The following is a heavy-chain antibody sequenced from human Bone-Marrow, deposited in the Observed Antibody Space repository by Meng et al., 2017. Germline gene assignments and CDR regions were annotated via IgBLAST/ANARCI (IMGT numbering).Heavy chain of an antibody. V-gene: IGHV4-34*01. Sequence: QVQLQQWGAGLVKPSGTRSLTCAVYGGSFSGYYWSWIRQPPGKGLEWIGEINHSESTNYNPSLKSRVTMSVDTSKNQFSLKLSSVTAADTAVYYCARDCSSSSCSLDYWGQGTLVTVYS. D-gene: IGHD2-2*01. CDR3: ARDCSSSSCSLDY. CDR1: GGSFSGYY. CDR2: INHSEST. J-gene: IGHJ4*02.